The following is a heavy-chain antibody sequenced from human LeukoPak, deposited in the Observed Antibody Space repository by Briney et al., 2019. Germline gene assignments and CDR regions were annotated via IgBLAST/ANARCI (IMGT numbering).Heavy chain of an antibody. D-gene: IGHD2-2*02. CDR2: IIPIFGTA. CDR3: ETWRGYCSSTSCYTTPHDEYWFDP. V-gene: IGHV1-69*13. CDR1: GGTFSSYA. J-gene: IGHJ5*02. Sequence: ASVKVSCKASGGTFSSYAISWVRQAPGQGLEWMGGIIPIFGTANYAQKFQGRVTITADESTSTAYMELSSLRSEDTAVYYCETWRGYCSSTSCYTTPHDEYWFDPWGQGTLVTVSS.